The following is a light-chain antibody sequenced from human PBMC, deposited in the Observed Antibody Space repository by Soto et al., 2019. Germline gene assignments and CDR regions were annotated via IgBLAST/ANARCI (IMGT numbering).Light chain of an antibody. CDR3: QSFDSSLSGLV. CDR2: GNS. Sequence: QSVLTQPPSVSGAPGQRVTISCTGSSSNIGAGYDVHWYQQLPGTAPKLLIYGNSNRPSGVPDRFSGSKSGTSAPLAITGLKAEYASDYYCQSFDSSLSGLVFGTGTKLTVL. J-gene: IGLJ1*01. CDR1: SSNIGAGYD. V-gene: IGLV1-40*01.